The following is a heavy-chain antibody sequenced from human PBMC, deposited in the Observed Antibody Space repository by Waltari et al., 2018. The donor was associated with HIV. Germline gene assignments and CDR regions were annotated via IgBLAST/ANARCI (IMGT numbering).Heavy chain of an antibody. V-gene: IGHV3-15*01. CDR1: GFTFSNAW. CDR3: TTEEGHGSGSYLDY. D-gene: IGHD3-10*01. CDR2: IKSKSDGGTT. J-gene: IGHJ4*02. Sequence: EVHLVESGGDLLKPGGCLRLSCAASGFTFSNAWMTWVRQAPGKGLEWVGLIKSKSDGGTTDYNAAVKGRFTISRDDSKTTLFLQMNSLKTEDTAVYYCTTEEGHGSGSYLDYWGQGTPLTVSS.